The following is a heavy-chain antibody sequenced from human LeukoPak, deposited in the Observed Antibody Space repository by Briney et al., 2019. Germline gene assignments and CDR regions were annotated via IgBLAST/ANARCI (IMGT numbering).Heavy chain of an antibody. CDR3: AKSSYYDSSGYYREYYFDY. V-gene: IGHV3-23*01. Sequence: GGSLRLSCAASRFTFSSYAMSWVRQAPGKGLEWVSAISGSGGSTHHADSVKGRFTISRDNSKNTLYLQMNSLRAEDTAVYYCAKSSYYDSSGYYREYYFDYWGQGTLVTVSS. J-gene: IGHJ4*02. CDR1: RFTFSSYA. CDR2: ISGSGGST. D-gene: IGHD3-22*01.